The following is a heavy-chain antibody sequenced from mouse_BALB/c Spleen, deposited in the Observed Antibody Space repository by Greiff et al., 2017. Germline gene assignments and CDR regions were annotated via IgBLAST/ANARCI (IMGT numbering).Heavy chain of an antibody. CDR2: INPNNGGT. D-gene: IGHD2-3*01. Sequence: VQLQQSGPELVKPGASVKIPCKASGYTFTDYNMDWVKQSHGKSLEWIGDINPNNGGTIYNQKFKGKATLTVDKSSSTAYMELRSLTSEDTAVYYCARASDGYYYLDYWGQGTTLTVSS. V-gene: IGHV1-18*01. CDR3: ARASDGYYYLDY. J-gene: IGHJ2*01. CDR1: GYTFTDYN.